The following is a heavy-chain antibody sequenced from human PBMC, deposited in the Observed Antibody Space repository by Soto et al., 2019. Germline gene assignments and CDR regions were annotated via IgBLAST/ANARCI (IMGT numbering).Heavy chain of an antibody. CDR3: ASLKDGYCSSTSCNDAFDI. Sequence: GGSLRLSCAASGFTFSSYWMHWVRQAPGKGLVWVSRINSDGSSTSYADSVKGRFTISRDNAKNTLYLQMNSLRAEDTALYYCASLKDGYCSSTSCNDAFDIWGQGTMVTVSS. D-gene: IGHD2-2*01. CDR2: INSDGSST. J-gene: IGHJ3*02. V-gene: IGHV3-74*01. CDR1: GFTFSSYW.